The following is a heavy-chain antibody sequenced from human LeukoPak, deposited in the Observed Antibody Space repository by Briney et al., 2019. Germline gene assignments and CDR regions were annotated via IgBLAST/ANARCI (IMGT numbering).Heavy chain of an antibody. J-gene: IGHJ4*02. CDR3: AKEPYSGSQLLDY. D-gene: IGHD1-26*01. Sequence: SGGSLRLSCAASGFTVPSTFMSWVRQAPGKGLEWVSGISDSGGSTYYADSVKGRYTISRDNSKNTLYLQMNSLRAEDTAVYYCAKEPYSGSQLLDYWGQGTLVTVSS. CDR1: GFTVPSTF. CDR2: ISDSGGST. V-gene: IGHV3-23*01.